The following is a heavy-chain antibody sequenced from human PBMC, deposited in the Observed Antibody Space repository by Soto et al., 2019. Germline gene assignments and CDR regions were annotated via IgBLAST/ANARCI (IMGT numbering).Heavy chain of an antibody. D-gene: IGHD3-3*01. CDR2: INPSSGGT. Sequence: QVQLVQSGAEVKKPGASVKVSCKASGYTFTAYYMHWVRQAPGQGLEWMGWINPSSGGTYYAQKFQGWVIMTRDTSISTAYMELSRLRSDDTAMYYCARGPGDFWSGYFDYWGQGTLVTVSS. CDR1: GYTFTAYY. J-gene: IGHJ4*02. CDR3: ARGPGDFWSGYFDY. V-gene: IGHV1-2*04.